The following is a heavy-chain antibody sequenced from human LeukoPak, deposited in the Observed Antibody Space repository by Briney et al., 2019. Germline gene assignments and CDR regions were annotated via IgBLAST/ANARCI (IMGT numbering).Heavy chain of an antibody. D-gene: IGHD2-21*02. V-gene: IGHV3-66*01. CDR3: AREEPGDLYCFDY. CDR1: GFTVSSNY. Sequence: PGGSLRLSCAASGFTVSSNYMSWVRQAPGQGLEGVSVIYSGGSTYYAGSVKGRYTISRGNSKNTLYLQMNSLRAEDTAVYYCAREEPGDLYCFDYWGQGTLVTVSS. J-gene: IGHJ4*02. CDR2: IYSGGST.